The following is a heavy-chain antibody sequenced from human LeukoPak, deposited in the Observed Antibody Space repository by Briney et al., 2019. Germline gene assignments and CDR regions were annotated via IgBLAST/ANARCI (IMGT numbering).Heavy chain of an antibody. J-gene: IGHJ4*02. Sequence: GESLKISCKGSGYSFTSYGISWVRQAPGQGLEWMGWISAYNGNTNYAQKLQGRVTMTTDTSTSTAYMELRSLRSDDTAVYYCARDLGDYPDYWGQGTLVTVSS. V-gene: IGHV1-18*01. CDR1: GYSFTSYG. D-gene: IGHD4-17*01. CDR3: ARDLGDYPDY. CDR2: ISAYNGNT.